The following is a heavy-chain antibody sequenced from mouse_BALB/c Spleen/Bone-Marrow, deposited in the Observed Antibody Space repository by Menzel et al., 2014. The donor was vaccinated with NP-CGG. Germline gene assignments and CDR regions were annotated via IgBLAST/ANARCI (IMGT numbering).Heavy chain of an antibody. CDR1: GFNIKDTY. V-gene: IGHV14-3*02. CDR3: ARRGLYYDYDAWFAY. CDR2: IDPANGNT. J-gene: IGHJ3*01. D-gene: IGHD2-4*01. Sequence: VQLKQSGAELVKPGASVKLSRTASGFNIKDTYMHWVKQRPEQGLEWIGRIDPANGNTKYDPKFQGKATITADTSSNTAYLQLSSLTSEDTAVYYCARRGLYYDYDAWFAYWGQGTLVTVSA.